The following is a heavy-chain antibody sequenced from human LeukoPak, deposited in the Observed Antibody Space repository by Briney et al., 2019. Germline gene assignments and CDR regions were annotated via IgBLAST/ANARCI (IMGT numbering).Heavy chain of an antibody. D-gene: IGHD2-2*02. J-gene: IGHJ4*02. CDR3: AKIIVVLPSTISNPYYFDY. CDR1: GDSVTSNSYY. CDR2: IFRSGET. Sequence: PSQTLSLTCTVSGDSVTSNSYYWNWLRQPAGKGLEWIGRIFRSGETRYNPSLQSRVSVSLDTAKNQFSLNLTSVTAADTAVYYCAKIIVVLPSTISNPYYFDYWGQGTLVTVSS. V-gene: IGHV4-61*02.